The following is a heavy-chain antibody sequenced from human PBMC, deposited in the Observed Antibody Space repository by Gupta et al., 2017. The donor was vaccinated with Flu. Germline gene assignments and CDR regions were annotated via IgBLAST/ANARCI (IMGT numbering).Heavy chain of an antibody. CDR2: INHSGST. V-gene: IGHV4-34*01. CDR3: ARGSYNYVGGSYRHTFDY. D-gene: IGHD3-16*02. CDR1: GGSFSGYY. J-gene: IGHJ4*02. Sequence: QVQLQQWGAGLLKPSETLSLTCAVYGGSFSGYYWSWIRQPPGKGLEWIGEINHSGSTNYNPSLKSRVTISVDTSKNQFSLKLSSVTAAETAVYYCARGSYNYVGGSYRHTFDYWGQGTLVTVS.